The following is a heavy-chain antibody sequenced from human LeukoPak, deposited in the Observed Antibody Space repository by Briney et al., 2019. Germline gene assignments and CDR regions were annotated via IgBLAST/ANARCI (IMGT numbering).Heavy chain of an antibody. CDR1: GFTFSTYE. Sequence: GGSLRLSCAASGFTFSTYEMIWVRQAPGKGLAWAAYISSSGSNIYQADSVKGRFTISRDNAKNSLYLQMNSLRAEATAVYYCAREVEHYGSGNYEYMDVWGKGTTVTVSS. V-gene: IGHV3-48*03. CDR2: ISSSGSNI. J-gene: IGHJ6*03. D-gene: IGHD3-10*01. CDR3: AREVEHYGSGNYEYMDV.